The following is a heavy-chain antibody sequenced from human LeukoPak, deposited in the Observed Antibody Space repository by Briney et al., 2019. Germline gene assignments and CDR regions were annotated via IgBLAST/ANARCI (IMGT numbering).Heavy chain of an antibody. CDR2: ITTDGSST. CDR1: GFTFNSYW. J-gene: IGHJ4*02. V-gene: IGHV3-74*01. D-gene: IGHD1-26*01. Sequence: GGSLRLSCAASGFTFNSYWMHWVRQAPGKGLVWVSHITTDGSSTTYADSVKGRFTISRDNAKNTLYLQMNSLRAEDTAVYYCARDDGSYYVWGQGALVTVSS. CDR3: ARDDGSYYV.